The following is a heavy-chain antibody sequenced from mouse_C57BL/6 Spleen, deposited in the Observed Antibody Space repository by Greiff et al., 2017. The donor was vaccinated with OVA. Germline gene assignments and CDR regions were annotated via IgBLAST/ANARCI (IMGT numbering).Heavy chain of an antibody. Sequence: EVMLVESGGDLVKPGGSLKLSCAASGFTFSSYGMSWVRQTPDKRLEWVATISSGGSYTYYPDSVKGRFTISRDNAKNTLYLQMSSLKSEDTAMYYCARLGDYGSRAYWGQGTLVTVSA. V-gene: IGHV5-6*01. CDR2: ISSGGSYT. CDR1: GFTFSSYG. CDR3: ARLGDYGSRAY. D-gene: IGHD1-1*01. J-gene: IGHJ3*01.